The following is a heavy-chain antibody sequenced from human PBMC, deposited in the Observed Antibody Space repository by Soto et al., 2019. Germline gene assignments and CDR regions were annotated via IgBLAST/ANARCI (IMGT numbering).Heavy chain of an antibody. CDR3: ANPRDPLDAFDI. D-gene: IGHD2-21*02. Sequence: GGSLRLSCAASGFTFSSYAMSWVRQAPGKGLEWVSAISGSGGSTYYADSVKGRFTISRDNSKNTLYLQMNSLRAEDTAVYYCANPRDPLDAFDIWGQGTMVTVSS. CDR2: ISGSGGST. J-gene: IGHJ3*02. V-gene: IGHV3-23*01. CDR1: GFTFSSYA.